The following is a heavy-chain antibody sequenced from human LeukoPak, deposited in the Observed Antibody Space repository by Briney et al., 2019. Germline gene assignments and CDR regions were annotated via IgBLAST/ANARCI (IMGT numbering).Heavy chain of an antibody. CDR1: GFTVSSNY. Sequence: PGGSLRLSCAASGFTVSSNYMSWVRQAPGMGLEWVSVIYSGGTTYYADSVKGRFTISRDNSKSMLYHQMNSLRAEDTAVYYCARDVRWQWLVKPLAGMDVWGQGTTVTVSS. D-gene: IGHD6-19*01. V-gene: IGHV3-53*01. CDR3: ARDVRWQWLVKPLAGMDV. J-gene: IGHJ6*02. CDR2: IYSGGTT.